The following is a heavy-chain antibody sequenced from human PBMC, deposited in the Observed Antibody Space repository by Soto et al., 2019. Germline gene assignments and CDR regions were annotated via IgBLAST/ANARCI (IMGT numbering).Heavy chain of an antibody. D-gene: IGHD3-9*01. V-gene: IGHV5-51*01. CDR2: IYPGDSDT. CDR1: GYSFTNYW. Sequence: LGESLKISCNGSGYSFTNYWIGWVRQMPGKGLEWMGIIYPGDSDTRYSPSVQGQVTISVDKSTSTAYLQWSSLKASDTAIYYCAMYNYAYYGFLTGELAPWGKGTLVTVSS. CDR3: AMYNYAYYGFLTGELAP. J-gene: IGHJ5*02.